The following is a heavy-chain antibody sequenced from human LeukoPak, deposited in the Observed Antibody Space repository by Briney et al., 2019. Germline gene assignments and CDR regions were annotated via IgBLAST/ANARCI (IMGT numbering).Heavy chain of an antibody. D-gene: IGHD2-2*01. CDR3: ARDLGYCSSTSCLGEGY. CDR1: GYSISSGFY. V-gene: IGHV4-38-2*02. J-gene: IGHJ4*02. Sequence: SETLSLTCTVSGYSISSGFYWGWFRQPPGKGLEWIGNIYHSGSTYYNPSLKSRVTISVDISKNQFSLKLSSVTAADTAVYYCARDLGYCSSTSCLGEGYWGQGTLVTVSS. CDR2: IYHSGST.